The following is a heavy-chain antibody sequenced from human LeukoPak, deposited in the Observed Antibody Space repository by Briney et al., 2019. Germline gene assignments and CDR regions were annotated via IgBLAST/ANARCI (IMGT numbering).Heavy chain of an antibody. Sequence: SQTLSLTCTVSGGSISSSSYYSGWIRQPPGKGLEWIGSIYYSGSTYYNPSLKSRVTISVDTSKNQFSLKLSSVTAADTAVYYCARRSSGWSDYFDYWGQGTLVTVSS. D-gene: IGHD6-19*01. CDR2: IYYSGST. J-gene: IGHJ4*02. CDR3: ARRSSGWSDYFDY. V-gene: IGHV4-39*01. CDR1: GGSISSSSYY.